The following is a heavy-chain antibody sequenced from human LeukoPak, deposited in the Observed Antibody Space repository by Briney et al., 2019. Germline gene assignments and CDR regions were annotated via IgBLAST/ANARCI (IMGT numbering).Heavy chain of an antibody. CDR3: AEDQQLEPFHY. Sequence: GASVKVSCKASGYTFTSYGISWVRQAPGQGLEWMGWISAYNGNTNYAQKLQGRVTMTTDTSTSTAYMELRSLRTDDTAMYYCAEDQQLEPFHYWGRGTLVTVSS. D-gene: IGHD1-1*01. CDR2: ISAYNGNT. V-gene: IGHV1-18*01. CDR1: GYTFTSYG. J-gene: IGHJ4*02.